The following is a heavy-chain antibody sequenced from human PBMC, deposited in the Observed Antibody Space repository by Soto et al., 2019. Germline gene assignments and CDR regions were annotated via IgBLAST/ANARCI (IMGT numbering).Heavy chain of an antibody. CDR2: IYHSGST. CDR1: GGSISSSNW. J-gene: IGHJ4*02. V-gene: IGHV4-4*02. D-gene: IGHD1-1*01. Sequence: SETLSLTCAVSGGSISSSNWWSWVRQPPGKGLEWIGEIYHSGSTNYNPSLKSRVTISMDKSKNQFSLKLNSVTAADTAVYYCARGTNAAPGLDYWGQGILVTVSS. CDR3: ARGTNAAPGLDY.